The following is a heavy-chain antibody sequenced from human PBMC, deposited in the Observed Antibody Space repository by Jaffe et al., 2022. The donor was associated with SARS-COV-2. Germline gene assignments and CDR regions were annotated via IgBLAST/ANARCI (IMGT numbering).Heavy chain of an antibody. Sequence: EVQLVESGGGLVQPGGSLRLSCAASEFTFSSFSMTWVRQAPGKGLEWVSVIGAGGSPPYYADSVKGRFTISRDDSKNTLYLQMSSLRVEDTAIYYCARKMNFGKYPVDYWGQGTLVTVSS. CDR2: IGAGGSPP. V-gene: IGHV3-23*04. CDR3: ARKMNFGKYPVDY. J-gene: IGHJ4*02. CDR1: EFTFSSFS. D-gene: IGHD3-3*01.